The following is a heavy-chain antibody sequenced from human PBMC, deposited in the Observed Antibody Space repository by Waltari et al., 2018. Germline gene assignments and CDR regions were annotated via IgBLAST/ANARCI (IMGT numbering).Heavy chain of an antibody. J-gene: IGHJ6*03. CDR1: GDRVSTNGAA. V-gene: IGHV6-1*01. CDR3: TRAPLYIVTYYLSHMDV. CDR2: TFYRTMWYN. Sequence: QVQLQQSGPGLVRPSQTLSRTCAISGDRVSTNGAAWNWIRQSPARGLAWLGKTFYRTMWYNHHAVSPKGRITVTPDTITKQVALQLNSVTPEDPAVYSCTRAPLYIVTYYLSHMDVLGKGTTVIVSS. D-gene: IGHD2-21*01.